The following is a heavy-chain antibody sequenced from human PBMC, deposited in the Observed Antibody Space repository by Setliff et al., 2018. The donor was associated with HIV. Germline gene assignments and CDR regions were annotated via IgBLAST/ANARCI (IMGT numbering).Heavy chain of an antibody. D-gene: IGHD3-16*02. Sequence: SETLSLTCTVSGGSISSTGYYWDWIRQPPGKGLEWIGSIYYSGNTYYSPSLKSRVNISVDTSKNLFSLQLTSVTAADTAVYYCARARAMWDGWGGYREHYSFDIWGRGTMVTVSS. CDR2: IYYSGNT. J-gene: IGHJ3*02. V-gene: IGHV4-39*07. CDR3: ARARAMWDGWGGYREHYSFDI. CDR1: GGSISSTGYY.